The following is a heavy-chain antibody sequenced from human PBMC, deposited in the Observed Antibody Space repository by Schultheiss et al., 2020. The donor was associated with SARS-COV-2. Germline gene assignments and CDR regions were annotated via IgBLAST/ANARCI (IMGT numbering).Heavy chain of an antibody. CDR1: GFTFSRYW. D-gene: IGHD5-12*01. Sequence: GESLKISCAASGFTFSRYWMTWVRQAPGKGLEWVSAISDGGDSTYYADSVKGRFTMSRDNSKNSLYLQMNSLRAEDTAVYYCARGEYGGYVAVDYWGQGTLVTVSS. J-gene: IGHJ4*02. CDR3: ARGEYGGYVAVDY. V-gene: IGHV3-23*01. CDR2: ISDGGDST.